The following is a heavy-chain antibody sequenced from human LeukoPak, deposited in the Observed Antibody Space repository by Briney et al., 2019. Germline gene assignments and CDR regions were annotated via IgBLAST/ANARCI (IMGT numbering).Heavy chain of an antibody. Sequence: ASVKVSCKASGYTFTSYYMHWVRQAPGQGLKWMGIINPSGGSTSYAQKFQGRVTMTRDTSTSTVYMELSSLRSEDTAVYYCAREDTMVRGVILRMGFDYWGQGTLVTVSS. J-gene: IGHJ4*02. CDR1: GYTFTSYY. CDR3: AREDTMVRGVILRMGFDY. CDR2: INPSGGST. V-gene: IGHV1-46*01. D-gene: IGHD3-10*01.